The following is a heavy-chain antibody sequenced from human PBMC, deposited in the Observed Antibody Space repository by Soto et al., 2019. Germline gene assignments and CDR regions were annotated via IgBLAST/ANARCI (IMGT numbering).Heavy chain of an antibody. Sequence: QVQLVQSGGEVKKPGASVQVSCKASGNTFMSYGFSWVRQAPGQGLEWMGWISAYNGKTDYAQKVQDRVIMTRDTVTSTVYMELTSLTSDDTAVYFCARHGVGSFWYFDIWGRGTLVSVSS. J-gene: IGHJ2*01. CDR3: ARHGVGSFWYFDI. D-gene: IGHD1-26*01. CDR2: ISAYNGKT. CDR1: GNTFMSYG. V-gene: IGHV1-18*01.